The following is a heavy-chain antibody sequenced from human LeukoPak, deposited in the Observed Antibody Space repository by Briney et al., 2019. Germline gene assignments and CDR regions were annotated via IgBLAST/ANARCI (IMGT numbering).Heavy chain of an antibody. CDR3: AADYYDYVWGSYRFNGMDV. CDR1: GFTFTSSA. CDR2: IVAGSGKT. J-gene: IGHJ6*02. D-gene: IGHD3-16*02. Sequence: SVKVSCKASGFTFTSSAVQWVRQARGQRLEWIGWIVAGSGKTNYAQKFQERVTITRDMSTSTAYMELSSLRSEDTAVYYCAADYYDYVWGSYRFNGMDVWGQGTTVTVSS. V-gene: IGHV1-58*01.